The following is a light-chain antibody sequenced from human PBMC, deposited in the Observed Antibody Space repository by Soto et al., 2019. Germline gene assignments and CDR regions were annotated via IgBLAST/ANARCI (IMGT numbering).Light chain of an antibody. J-gene: IGLJ1*01. CDR1: SSDVGGYNY. Sequence: QSVLTQPPSASGPPGQSVTISCTGTSSDVGGYNYVSWYQQHPGKAPKLMIYEVSKRPSGVPDRFSGSKSGNTASLTVSGLQAEDEADYYCNSYAGSNNPFVFGTGTKVTVL. V-gene: IGLV2-8*01. CDR2: EVS. CDR3: NSYAGSNNPFV.